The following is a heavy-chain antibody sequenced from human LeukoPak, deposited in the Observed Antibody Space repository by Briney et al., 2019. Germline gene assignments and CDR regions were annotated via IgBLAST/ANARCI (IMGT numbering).Heavy chain of an antibody. J-gene: IGHJ3*02. V-gene: IGHV4-4*07. CDR2: IYTSGST. D-gene: IGHD1-26*01. Sequence: SETLSLTCTVSGGSISSYYWSWIRQPAGKGLEWIGRIYTSGSTNYNPSLKSRVTMSVDTSENQFSLKLSSVTAADTAVYYCAREQQLVRVVGATSAFDSWGQGTMVTVSS. CDR3: AREQQLVRVVGATSAFDS. CDR1: GGSISSYY.